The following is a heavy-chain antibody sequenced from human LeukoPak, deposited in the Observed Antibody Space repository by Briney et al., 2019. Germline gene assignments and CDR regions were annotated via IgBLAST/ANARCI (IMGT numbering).Heavy chain of an antibody. V-gene: IGHV3-33*01. CDR1: GFSFSSYG. CDR3: ARDQRGFSYSKYYFDY. Sequence: GGSLRLSCAASGFSFSSYGMHWFRKAPGKGLGGVAVIWYDGTNKYYADSVKGRFTISRDNSKNTLYLQMNSLRAEDTAVYYCARDQRGFSYSKYYFDYWGQGTLVTVSS. D-gene: IGHD5-18*01. J-gene: IGHJ4*02. CDR2: IWYDGTNK.